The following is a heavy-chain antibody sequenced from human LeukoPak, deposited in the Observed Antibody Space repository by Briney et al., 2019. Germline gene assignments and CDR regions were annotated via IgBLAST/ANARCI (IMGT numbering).Heavy chain of an antibody. CDR1: GYTFSSYL. Sequence: ASVKVSCKASGYTFSSYLMHWVRQAPGQGLEWVGLINPRGDITSYPQQLQGRVTLTRDTSTSTLYMELSSLRSEDTAVYYCAREADGYKRFEYWGQGTLVTVSS. CDR3: AREADGYKRFEY. J-gene: IGHJ4*02. CDR2: INPRGDIT. D-gene: IGHD5-24*01. V-gene: IGHV1-46*01.